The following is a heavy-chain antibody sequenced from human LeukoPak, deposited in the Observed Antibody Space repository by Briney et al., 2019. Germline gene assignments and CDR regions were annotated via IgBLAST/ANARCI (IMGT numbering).Heavy chain of an antibody. Sequence: GESLKISCKGSGFSFISNWIGWVRQMPGKGLEWMGIIYPGDSDTRYSPSFQGQVTISADESINTAYLQWSSLKASDTAMYYCARQYGRPFDYWGQGTLVTVSS. V-gene: IGHV5-51*01. J-gene: IGHJ4*02. D-gene: IGHD4-17*01. CDR2: IYPGDSDT. CDR3: ARQYGRPFDY. CDR1: GFSFISNW.